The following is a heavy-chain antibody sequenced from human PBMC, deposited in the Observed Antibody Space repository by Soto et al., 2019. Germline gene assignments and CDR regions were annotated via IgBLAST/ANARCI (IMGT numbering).Heavy chain of an antibody. CDR2: INPNSGGT. CDR1: AYTLTGYY. D-gene: IGHD1-1*01. J-gene: IGHJ4*02. V-gene: IGHV1-2*02. CDR3: ARDPGTGWNYVDY. Sequence: DSVRASCRASAYTLTGYYMHWVRQAPGQGLEWMGWINPNSGGTNYAQKFQGRVTMTRDTSISTAYMELSRLRSDDTAVYYCARDPGTGWNYVDYWGQGTLVTVSS.